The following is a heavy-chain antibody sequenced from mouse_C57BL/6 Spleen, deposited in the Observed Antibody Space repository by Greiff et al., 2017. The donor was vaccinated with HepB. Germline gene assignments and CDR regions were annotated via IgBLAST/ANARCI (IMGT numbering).Heavy chain of an antibody. Sequence: QVQLQQPGAELVKPGASVKLSCKASGYTFTSYWMQWVKQRPGQGLEWIGEIDPSDSYTNYNQKFKGKATLTVDTSSSTAYMQLSSLTSEDSAVYYCARWGLFFAYWGQGTLVTVSA. V-gene: IGHV1-50*01. CDR2: IDPSDSYT. CDR1: GYTFTSYW. J-gene: IGHJ3*01. D-gene: IGHD1-1*01. CDR3: ARWGLFFAY.